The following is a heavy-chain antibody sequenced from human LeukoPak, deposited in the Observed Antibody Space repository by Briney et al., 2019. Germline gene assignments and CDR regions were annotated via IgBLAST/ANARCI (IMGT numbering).Heavy chain of an antibody. CDR3: ARDQEGFDY. V-gene: IGHV1-46*01. CDR2: IYPRDGST. Sequence: ASVKVSCTASGYTFTINYIHWVRQAPGQGLEWMGMIYPRDGSTSYAQKFQGRVTVTRDTSTSTVHMELSGLRSEDTAVYYCARDQEGFDYWGQGTLVTVSS. J-gene: IGHJ4*02. CDR1: GYTFTINY.